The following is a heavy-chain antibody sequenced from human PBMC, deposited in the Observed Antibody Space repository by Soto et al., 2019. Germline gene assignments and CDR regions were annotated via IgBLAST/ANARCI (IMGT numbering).Heavy chain of an antibody. Sequence: QVQLQESGPGLVKPSETLSLTCTVSGASISSYYWSWIRQPPGKRLEWVGFISYSGNTNYNPSLESRVTISVDTSKNQFSLSLSSVTAADTAVYYCVRDAYSSSHFDYWGQGTLVTVSS. D-gene: IGHD6-6*01. CDR3: VRDAYSSSHFDY. V-gene: IGHV4-59*01. J-gene: IGHJ4*02. CDR1: GASISSYY. CDR2: ISYSGNT.